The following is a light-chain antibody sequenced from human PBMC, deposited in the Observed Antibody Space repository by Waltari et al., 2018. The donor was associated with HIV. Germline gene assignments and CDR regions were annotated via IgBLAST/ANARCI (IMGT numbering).Light chain of an antibody. CDR2: EVS. Sequence: QSALTQPASVSGSPGQSITISCTGTSSDVGAYMYVSWYQQHADKAPKLLIFEVSNRPAGISNRVSGSKSGNTASLTISGLQTEDEADYYCASFTTNRILVFGGGTKVTVL. V-gene: IGLV2-14*01. J-gene: IGLJ2*01. CDR3: ASFTTNRILV. CDR1: SSDVGAYMY.